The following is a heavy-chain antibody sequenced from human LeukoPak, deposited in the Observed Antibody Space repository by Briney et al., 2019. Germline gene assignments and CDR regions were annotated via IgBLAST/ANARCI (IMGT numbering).Heavy chain of an antibody. CDR2: ISAYNGNI. J-gene: IGHJ3*02. CDR1: GYTFTSYG. Sequence: ASVKVSCKASGYTFTSYGISWVRQAPGQGLEWMGWISAYNGNINYAQKLQGRVTMTTDTSTSTAYMELRSLRSDDTAVYYCARDKYYYDSSGYLLRDAFDIWGQGTMVTVSS. D-gene: IGHD3-22*01. CDR3: ARDKYYYDSSGYLLRDAFDI. V-gene: IGHV1-18*01.